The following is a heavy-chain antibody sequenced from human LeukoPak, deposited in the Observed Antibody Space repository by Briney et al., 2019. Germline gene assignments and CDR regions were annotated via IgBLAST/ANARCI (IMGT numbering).Heavy chain of an antibody. J-gene: IGHJ4*02. CDR2: ISGSGLNT. CDR3: AKGGGYGSGTYSED. V-gene: IGHV3-23*01. D-gene: IGHD3-10*01. Sequence: PGGSQILSCAASGFIFSTYGMTWFRQAPGRGLEWVSGISGSGLNTYYADSVKGRFTSSRDNSKNMLYLQMNSLRAEDTAVYYCAKGGGYGSGTYSEDWGQGVLVTVSP. CDR1: GFIFSTYG.